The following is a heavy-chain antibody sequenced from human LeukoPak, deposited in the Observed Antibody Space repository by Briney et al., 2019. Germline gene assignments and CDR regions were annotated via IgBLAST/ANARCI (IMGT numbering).Heavy chain of an antibody. CDR2: ISGNGGST. D-gene: IGHD3-9*01. CDR3: ARAGVVRYVAWLINYYMDV. Sequence: GGSLRLSCAACGFTFTNHAMQWVRQAPGKGLEYVSAISGNGGSTYYANSVKGRFTISRDNSKNTVYLQMGSLRPEDMAVYYCARAGVVRYVAWLINYYMDVWGKGTTVTVSS. CDR1: GFTFTNHA. J-gene: IGHJ6*03. V-gene: IGHV3-64*01.